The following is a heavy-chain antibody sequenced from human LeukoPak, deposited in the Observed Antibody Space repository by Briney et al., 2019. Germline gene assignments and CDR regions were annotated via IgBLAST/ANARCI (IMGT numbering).Heavy chain of an antibody. CDR1: GFTFSSYG. D-gene: IGHD1-26*01. CDR3: AKGTAGELLDY. Sequence: PGGTLRLSCAASGFTFSSYGMSWVRQAPGKGLEWVSAISGSGGSTYYADSVKGRFTISRDNSKNTLYLQTNSLRAEDTAVYYCAKGTAGELLDYWGQGTLVTVSS. V-gene: IGHV3-23*01. CDR2: ISGSGGST. J-gene: IGHJ4*02.